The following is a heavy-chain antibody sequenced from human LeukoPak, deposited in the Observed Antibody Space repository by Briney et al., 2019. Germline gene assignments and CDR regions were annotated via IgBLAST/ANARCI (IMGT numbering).Heavy chain of an antibody. D-gene: IGHD3-22*01. CDR3: ARLLYYYDSSGYLDY. V-gene: IGHV4-61*05. CDR1: GGSISSSIYY. CDR2: IYYSGST. Sequence: PSETLSLTCIVSGGSISSSIYYWAWVRQPPGKGLEWIGYIYYSGSTNYNPSLKSRVTISVDTSKNQFSLKLSSVTAADTAVYYCARLLYYYDSSGYLDYWGQGTLVTVSS. J-gene: IGHJ4*02.